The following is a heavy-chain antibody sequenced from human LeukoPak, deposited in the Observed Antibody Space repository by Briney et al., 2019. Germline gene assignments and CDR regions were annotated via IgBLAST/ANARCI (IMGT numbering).Heavy chain of an antibody. CDR3: AKEVYSSGWYENPTYYYYYGMDV. J-gene: IGHJ6*02. CDR1: GFTFNAFG. D-gene: IGHD6-19*01. Sequence: GGSLRLSCAASGFTFNAFGMNWVRQAPGKGLEWVSYIGTTSGAIYYADSVKGRFTISRDSAKNSLYLQMNSLRAEDTAVYYCAKEVYSSGWYENPTYYYYYGMDVWGQGTTVTVSS. CDR2: IGTTSGAI. V-gene: IGHV3-48*01.